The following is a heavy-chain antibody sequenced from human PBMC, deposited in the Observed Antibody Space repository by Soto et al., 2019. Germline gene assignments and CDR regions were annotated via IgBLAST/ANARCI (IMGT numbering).Heavy chain of an antibody. CDR3: AKEIQLWLVLAY. CDR1: GFTFSSYG. J-gene: IGHJ4*02. V-gene: IGHV3-30*18. Sequence: GGSMRLSCAASGFTFSSYGMHWVRQAPGKGLERVAVISYDGSNKYYADSVKGRFTISRDNSKNTLYLQINSLRAEDTAVYYCAKEIQLWLVLAYWGQGTLVTVSS. D-gene: IGHD5-18*01. CDR2: ISYDGSNK.